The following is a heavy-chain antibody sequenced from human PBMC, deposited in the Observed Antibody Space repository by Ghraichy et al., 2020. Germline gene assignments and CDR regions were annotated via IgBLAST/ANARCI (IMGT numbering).Heavy chain of an antibody. CDR1: GGSISSYY. CDR2: IYYSGST. D-gene: IGHD3-16*01. Sequence: SETLSLTCTVSGGSISSYYWSWIRQPPGKGLEWIGYIYYSGSTNYNPSLKSRVTISVDTSKNQFSLKLSSVTAADTAVYYCARVGGRVGTLTSLDYWGQGTLVTVSS. V-gene: IGHV4-59*01. CDR3: ARVGGRVGTLTSLDY. J-gene: IGHJ4*02.